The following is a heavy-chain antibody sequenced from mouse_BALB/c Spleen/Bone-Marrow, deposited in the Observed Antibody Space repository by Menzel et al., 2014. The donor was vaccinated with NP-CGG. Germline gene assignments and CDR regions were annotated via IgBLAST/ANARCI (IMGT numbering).Heavy chain of an antibody. J-gene: IGHJ1*01. Sequence: VHLVESGPGLVAPSQSLSITCTVSGFSLTSYGVHWVRQPPGKGLEWLVAIWSDGSITYNSALKSRLSISKDNSKSQVFLKMNSLQADDTAMYYCARNGYGITTWYFDVWGAGTTVTVSS. CDR2: IWSDGSI. CDR1: GFSLTSYG. CDR3: ARNGYGITTWYFDV. V-gene: IGHV2-6*02. D-gene: IGHD2-4*01.